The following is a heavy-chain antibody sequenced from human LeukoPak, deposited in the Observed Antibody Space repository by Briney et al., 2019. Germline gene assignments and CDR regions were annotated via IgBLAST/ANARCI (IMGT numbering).Heavy chain of an antibody. Sequence: ASVKVSCKASGYTFTSYGISWVRQATGQGLEWMGWISGYNGKTNYAQKLQGRVTMTTDTSTSTAYMELRSLRSDDTAVYYCARGTYYDSSGYSGVRLFDYWGQGTLLTVSS. V-gene: IGHV1-18*01. J-gene: IGHJ4*02. CDR2: ISGYNGKT. CDR3: ARGTYYDSSGYSGVRLFDY. CDR1: GYTFTSYG. D-gene: IGHD3-22*01.